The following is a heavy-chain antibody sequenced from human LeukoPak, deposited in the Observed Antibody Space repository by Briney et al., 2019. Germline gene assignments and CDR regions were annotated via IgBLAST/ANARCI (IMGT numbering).Heavy chain of an antibody. D-gene: IGHD5-12*01. CDR1: GYTLTELS. J-gene: IGHJ4*02. CDR3: ATVQWLRSRVEKYYFDY. Sequence: VASVKVACKVSGYTLTELSMHWVRQAPGKGREWMGGFDPEDGETIYAQKFQGRVTMTEDTSTDTAYMELSSLRSEDTAVYYCATVQWLRSRVEKYYFDYWGQGTLVTVSS. V-gene: IGHV1-24*01. CDR2: FDPEDGET.